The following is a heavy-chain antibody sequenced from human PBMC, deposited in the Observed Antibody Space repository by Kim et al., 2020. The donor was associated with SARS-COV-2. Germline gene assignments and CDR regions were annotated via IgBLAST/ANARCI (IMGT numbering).Heavy chain of an antibody. D-gene: IGHD6-6*01. V-gene: IGHV3-11*01. J-gene: IGHJ6*02. CDR1: GFTFSDYY. CDR3: ARDVAARQAYYYYGMDV. CDR2: ISSSGSTI. Sequence: GGSLRLSCAASGFTFSDYYMSWIRQAPGKGLEWVSYISSSGSTIYYADSVKGRFTISRDNAKNSLYLQMNSLRAEDTAVYYCARDVAARQAYYYYGMDVWGQGTTVTVSS.